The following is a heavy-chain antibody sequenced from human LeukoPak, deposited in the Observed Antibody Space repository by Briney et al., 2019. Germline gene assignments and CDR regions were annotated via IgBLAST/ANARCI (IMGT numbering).Heavy chain of an antibody. CDR2: IIPIFGTA. CDR1: GGTFSSYA. J-gene: IGHJ5*02. Sequence: SVKVSCKASGGTFSSYAISWVRQAPGQGLEWMGGIIPIFGTANYAQKFQGRVTITADESTSTAYMELSSLRSEDTAVYYCARAPNYDFWSGYYLSGPGNWFDPWGQGTLVTVSS. V-gene: IGHV1-69*01. CDR3: ARAPNYDFWSGYYLSGPGNWFDP. D-gene: IGHD3-3*01.